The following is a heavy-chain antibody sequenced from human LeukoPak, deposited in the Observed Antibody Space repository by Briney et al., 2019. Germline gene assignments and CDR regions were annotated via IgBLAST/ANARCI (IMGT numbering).Heavy chain of an antibody. CDR1: GFTFSSYW. Sequence: GGSLRLSCAASGFTFSSYWMSWVRQAPGKGLEWVANIRQDGSEKYYVDSVKGRFTISRDNAKNSLYLQMNSLRAEDTAVYYCARDSGCSSTSCYPELDYWGQGTLVTVSS. V-gene: IGHV3-7*01. CDR2: IRQDGSEK. CDR3: ARDSGCSSTSCYPELDY. J-gene: IGHJ4*02. D-gene: IGHD2-2*01.